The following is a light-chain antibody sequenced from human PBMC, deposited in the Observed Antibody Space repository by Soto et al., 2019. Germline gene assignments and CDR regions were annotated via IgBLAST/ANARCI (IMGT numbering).Light chain of an antibody. V-gene: IGLV2-8*01. CDR1: SSDVGGYNY. J-gene: IGLJ1*01. CDR2: EVS. Sequence: QSVLTQPASASGSPGQSFTISCTGTSSDVGGYNYVSWYQQHPGKAPKLMIYEVSERPSGVPDRFSGSKSSNTASLTVSGLQAEDEADYYCSSYAGSNNFVFGTGTKVTVL. CDR3: SSYAGSNNFV.